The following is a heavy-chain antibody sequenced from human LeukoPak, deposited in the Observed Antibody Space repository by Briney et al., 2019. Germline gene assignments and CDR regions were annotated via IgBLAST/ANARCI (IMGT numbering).Heavy chain of an antibody. CDR1: GFTFSNYA. D-gene: IGHD3-22*01. CDR2: ISYDGSNK. J-gene: IGHJ3*02. CDR3: ARSWYYDSSGPERAFDI. V-gene: IGHV3-30*04. Sequence: GGSLRLSCAASGFTFSNYAMHWVRQAPGKGLGWVAVISYDGSNKYYADSVKGRFTISRDNAKNSLYLQMNSLRAEDTAVYYCARSWYYDSSGPERAFDIWGQGTMVTVSS.